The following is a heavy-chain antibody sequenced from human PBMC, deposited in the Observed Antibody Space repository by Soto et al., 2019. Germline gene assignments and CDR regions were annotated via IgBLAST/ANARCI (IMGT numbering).Heavy chain of an antibody. D-gene: IGHD3-22*01. CDR1: GFTFDDYT. V-gene: IGHV3-43*01. CDR2: ISWDGGST. J-gene: IGHJ4*02. CDR3: AKDQYYYDSSGYSSALDY. Sequence: GGSLRLSCAASGFTFDDYTMHWVRQAPGKCLEWVSLISWDGGSTYYADSVKGRFTISRDNSKNSLYLQMNSLRTEDTALYYCAKDQYYYDSSGYSSALDYWGQGTLVTVSS.